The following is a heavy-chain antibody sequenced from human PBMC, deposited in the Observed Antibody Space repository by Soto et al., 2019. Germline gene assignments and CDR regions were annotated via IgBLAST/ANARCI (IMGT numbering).Heavy chain of an antibody. CDR2: IKQDGSEK. J-gene: IGHJ6*03. CDR3: ARSGGYCSGGSCPLNYYYYYYMDV. Sequence: GGSLRLSCAASGFTFSSYWMSWVRQAPGKGLEWVANIKQDGSEKYYVDSVKGRFTISRDNAKNSLYLQMNSLRAEDTAVYYCARSGGYCSGGSCPLNYYYYYYMDVWGKGTTVTVSS. CDR1: GFTFSSYW. V-gene: IGHV3-7*01. D-gene: IGHD2-15*01.